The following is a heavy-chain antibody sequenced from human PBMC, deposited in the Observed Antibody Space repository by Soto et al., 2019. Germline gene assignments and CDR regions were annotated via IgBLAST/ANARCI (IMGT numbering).Heavy chain of an antibody. D-gene: IGHD6-19*01. V-gene: IGHV4-59*08. J-gene: IGHJ4*02. CDR1: GGSISNYY. Sequence: SETLCLTCTVSGGSISNYYWSWIRQPPGKGLEWIGYIYYSGSTNYNPSLKSRVTISVDTSKNQFSLKLSSVTAADTSVYYCARHVQWLVTFDYWGQGTLVTV. CDR3: ARHVQWLVTFDY. CDR2: IYYSGST.